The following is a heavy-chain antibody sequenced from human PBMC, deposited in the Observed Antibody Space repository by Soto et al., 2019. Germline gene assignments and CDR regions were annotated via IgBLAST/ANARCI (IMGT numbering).Heavy chain of an antibody. D-gene: IGHD3-3*01. CDR1: GYTLTELS. Sequence: GASVKVSCKVSGYTLTELSVHWVRQAPGKGLEWMGGFDPEDGETIYAQKFQGRVTITEDTSTDTAYMELSSLRSEDTAVYYCATWIRFLLRYWGQGTLVSVSA. V-gene: IGHV1-24*01. J-gene: IGHJ4*02. CDR3: ATWIRFLLRY. CDR2: FDPEDGET.